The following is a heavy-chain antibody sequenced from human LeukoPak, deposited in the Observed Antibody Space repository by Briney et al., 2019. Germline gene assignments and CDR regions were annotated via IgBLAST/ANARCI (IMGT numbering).Heavy chain of an antibody. J-gene: IGHJ3*02. CDR1: GFTFSSYT. V-gene: IGHV3-21*01. Sequence: PGGSLRLSCAASGFTFSSYTMNWVRQAPGKGLEWVSSISSSSSYIYYADSVKGRFTISRDNAKNSLYLQMNSLRAEDTAVYYCARAQHELLRAFDIWGQGTMVTVSS. CDR2: ISSSSSYI. D-gene: IGHD2-15*01. CDR3: ARAQHELLRAFDI.